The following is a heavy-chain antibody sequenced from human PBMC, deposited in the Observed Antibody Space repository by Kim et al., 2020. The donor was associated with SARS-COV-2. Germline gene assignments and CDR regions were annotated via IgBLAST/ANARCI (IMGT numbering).Heavy chain of an antibody. V-gene: IGHV3-11*01. CDR1: GFSFSDYY. CDR2: ISSDGGSI. CDR3: VREPAS. J-gene: IGHJ5*02. Sequence: GGSLRLSCAASGFSFSDYYMNWIRQAPGKGLEWVAYISSDGGSINYADSVNGRFTISMDNAKKSLSLQMNSLTPEDTAVYSCVREPASWGQGTLVTVSS.